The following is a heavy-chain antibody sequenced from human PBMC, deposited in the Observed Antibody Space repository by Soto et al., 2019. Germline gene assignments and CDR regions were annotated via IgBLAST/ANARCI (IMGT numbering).Heavy chain of an antibody. CDR3: ARDLGIAAADPYYYHYGMEV. CDR1: GYSVSSNSAA. CDR2: TYYRSMWYN. D-gene: IGHD6-13*01. J-gene: IGHJ6*02. Sequence: SQTLSLTCAISGYSVSSNSAAWNWIIQSPSRGLEWLGRTYYRSMWYNDYAVSVKSRITINPDTSKNQFSLQLNSVTPEDTAVYYCARDLGIAAADPYYYHYGMEVWGQGTTVTVSS. V-gene: IGHV6-1*01.